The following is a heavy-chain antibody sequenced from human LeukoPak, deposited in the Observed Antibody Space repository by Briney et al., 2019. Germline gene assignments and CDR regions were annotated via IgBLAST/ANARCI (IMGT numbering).Heavy chain of an antibody. Sequence: PGGSLRLSCAASGFTVITNDMTWVHQAPGKGLEWVSVLYSDGNTKYADSVQGRFTISSDNSKNTLYLEMNSLSPDDTAVYYCARGVEPLAANTLAYWGQGTLVTVSS. CDR1: GFTVITND. CDR2: LYSDGNT. CDR3: ARGVEPLAANTLAY. D-gene: IGHD1-14*01. J-gene: IGHJ4*02. V-gene: IGHV3-53*01.